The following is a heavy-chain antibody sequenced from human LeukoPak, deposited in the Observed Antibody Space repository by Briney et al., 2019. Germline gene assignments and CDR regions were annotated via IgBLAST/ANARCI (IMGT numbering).Heavy chain of an antibody. Sequence: PSETLSLTCSVSGSFLHKHYWSWIRQAPGKGLEWIGYIYYNGDTKYSPSLESRVTISRDTSQSQFSLELTSVTAADTAVYHCARFQMGDIVVPVRQPRPPPPRFFDSWGRGTLVTVSS. CDR2: IYYNGDT. J-gene: IGHJ4*02. CDR1: GSFLHKHY. D-gene: IGHD2-15*01. CDR3: ARFQMGDIVVPVRQPRPPPPRFFDS. V-gene: IGHV4-59*11.